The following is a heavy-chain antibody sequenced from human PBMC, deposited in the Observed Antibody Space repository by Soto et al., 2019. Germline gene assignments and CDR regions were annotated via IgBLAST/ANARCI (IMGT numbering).Heavy chain of an antibody. J-gene: IGHJ6*02. V-gene: IGHV3-23*01. CDR1: GFTFSSYA. Sequence: EVQLLESGGGLVQPGGSLRLSCAASGFTFSSYAMSWVRQAPGKGLEWVSAISGSGGSTYYVDSVKGRFTISRDNSKNTLYLQMNSLRAEDTAVYYCATIAAPRHGMDVWGQGTTVTVSS. CDR3: ATIAAPRHGMDV. D-gene: IGHD6-6*01. CDR2: ISGSGGST.